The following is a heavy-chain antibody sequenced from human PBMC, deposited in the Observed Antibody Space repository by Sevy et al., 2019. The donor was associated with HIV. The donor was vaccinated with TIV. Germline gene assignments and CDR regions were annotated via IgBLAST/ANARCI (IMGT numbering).Heavy chain of an antibody. Sequence: GGSLRLSCAASGFTFSDYYMSWIRQAPGKGLKSVSYISSSGSTIYYADSVKGRFTISRDNAKNSLYLQMNSLRAEDTAVYYCARESTGNYYYYYMDVWGKGTTVTVSS. CDR1: GFTFSDYY. D-gene: IGHD4-17*01. CDR2: ISSSGSTI. V-gene: IGHV3-11*04. J-gene: IGHJ6*03. CDR3: ARESTGNYYYYYMDV.